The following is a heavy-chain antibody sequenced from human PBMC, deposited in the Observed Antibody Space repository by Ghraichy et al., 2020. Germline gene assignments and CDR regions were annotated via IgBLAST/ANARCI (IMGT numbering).Heavy chain of an antibody. D-gene: IGHD3-16*02. CDR1: GYTFTSYG. V-gene: IGHV1-18*04. J-gene: IGHJ3*02. Sequence: ASVKVSCKASGYTFTSYGISWVRQAPGQGLEWMGWISAYNGNTNYAQKLQGRVTMTTDTSTSTAYMELRSLRSDDTAVYYCARDRSLYDYVWGSYRPDAFDIWGQGTMVTVSS. CDR3: ARDRSLYDYVWGSYRPDAFDI. CDR2: ISAYNGNT.